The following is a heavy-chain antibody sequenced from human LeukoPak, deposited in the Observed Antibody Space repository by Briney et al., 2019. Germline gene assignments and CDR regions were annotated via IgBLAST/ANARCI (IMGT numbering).Heavy chain of an antibody. J-gene: IGHJ4*02. CDR2: ISGNGGST. D-gene: IGHD1-26*01. CDR1: GFTFSSYA. Sequence: PGGSLRLSCAASGFTFSSYAMHWVRQAPGKGLEYVSAISGNGGSTYYANSAKGRFTISRDNSKNTLYLQMGSLRAEDMAVYYCARDRAGGSYRHTFDYWGQGTLVTVSS. CDR3: ARDRAGGSYRHTFDY. V-gene: IGHV3-64*01.